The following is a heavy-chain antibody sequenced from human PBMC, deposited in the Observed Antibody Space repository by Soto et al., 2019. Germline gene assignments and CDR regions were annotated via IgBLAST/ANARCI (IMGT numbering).Heavy chain of an antibody. J-gene: IGHJ6*02. CDR2: IYWDDDK. D-gene: IGHD2-21*02. CDR3: VQSRFGGDCLQSYSSHSYYGLDV. Sequence: QITLKESGPTLVKPTQTLTLTCTFSGFSLSTTGVGVGWIRQPPGKALEWLALIYWDDDKRYNPSLNSRLTITKDSSKNQVVLAMTNMAPVDTSTYYCVQSRFGGDCLQSYSSHSYYGLDVWGQGTTVTVSS. V-gene: IGHV2-5*02. CDR1: GFSLSTTGVG.